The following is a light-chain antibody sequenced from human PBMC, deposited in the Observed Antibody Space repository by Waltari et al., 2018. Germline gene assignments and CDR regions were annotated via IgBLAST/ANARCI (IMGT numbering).Light chain of an antibody. J-gene: IGLJ2*01. CDR3: SSYTSSSTLV. CDR2: EVS. V-gene: IGLV2-14*01. Sequence: QSALTQPASVSGSPGQSLTIPCPGTSSDVGGYTYVAWYQQHPGKAPKHMIYEVSNRPSGVSNRFSGSKSGNTASLTISGLQAEDEADYYCSSYTSSSTLVFGGGTKLTVL. CDR1: SSDVGGYTY.